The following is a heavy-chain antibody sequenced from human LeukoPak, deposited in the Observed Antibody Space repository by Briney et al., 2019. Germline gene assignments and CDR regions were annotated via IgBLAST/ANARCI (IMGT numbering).Heavy chain of an antibody. Sequence: ASVKVSCKASGYTFTSYDINWVRQATGQGLEWMGWMNPNSGNTGYAQKFQGRVTITRNTSISTAYMELSSLRSEDTAVYYCARASIAAQDDAFDIWGQGQWSPSLQ. D-gene: IGHD6-6*01. V-gene: IGHV1-8*03. J-gene: IGHJ3*02. CDR3: ARASIAAQDDAFDI. CDR1: GYTFTSYD. CDR2: MNPNSGNT.